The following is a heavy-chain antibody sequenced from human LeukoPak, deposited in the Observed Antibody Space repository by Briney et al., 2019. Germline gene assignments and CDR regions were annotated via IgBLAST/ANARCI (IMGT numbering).Heavy chain of an antibody. Sequence: SETLSLTCTVSGGSISSYYWSWIRQPPGKGLEWIGGIYYSGSTFYRPSLKSRVTISVDTSKNQFSLKLTSVTAADTAVYYCARQRSPYSSTSYPDYWGQGTLVTVSS. CDR3: ARQRSPYSSTSYPDY. D-gene: IGHD6-13*01. V-gene: IGHV4-39*01. J-gene: IGHJ4*02. CDR2: IYYSGST. CDR1: GGSISSYY.